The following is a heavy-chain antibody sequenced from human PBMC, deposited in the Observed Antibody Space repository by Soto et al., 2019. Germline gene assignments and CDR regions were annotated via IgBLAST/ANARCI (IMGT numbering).Heavy chain of an antibody. CDR2: ISYDGSDK. V-gene: IGHV3-30-3*01. CDR1: GFIFSSYA. J-gene: IGHJ4*02. Sequence: GGSLRLSCAASGFIFSSYAIHWVRQAPGKGLEWVAIISYDGSDKYYADSVKGRFTISRDNSKNTLYLQMNSLRAEDTAVYYCAKDLRDISVAGEPEYWGQGTLVTSPQ. D-gene: IGHD6-19*01. CDR3: AKDLRDISVAGEPEY.